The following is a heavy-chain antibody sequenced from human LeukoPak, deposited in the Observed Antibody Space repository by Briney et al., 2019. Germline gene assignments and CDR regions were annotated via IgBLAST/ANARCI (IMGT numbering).Heavy chain of an antibody. V-gene: IGHV1-69*06. J-gene: IGHJ4*02. D-gene: IGHD4-17*01. CDR2: IIPIFDTA. Sequence: SVKVSCKASGYTFTSYGISWVRQAPGQGLEWMGGIIPIFDTANYAQKFQGRVTITADRSTSTAYMELSSLRSEDTAVYYCARAVQVTTGGLFDYWGQGTLVTVSS. CDR1: GYTFTSYG. CDR3: ARAVQVTTGGLFDY.